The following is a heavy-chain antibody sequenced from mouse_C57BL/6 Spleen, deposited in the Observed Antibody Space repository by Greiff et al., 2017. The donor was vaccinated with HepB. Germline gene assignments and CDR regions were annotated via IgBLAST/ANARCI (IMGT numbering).Heavy chain of an antibody. Sequence: QVQLQQPGTELVKPGASVKLSCKASGYTFTSYWMHWVKQRPGQGLEWIGNINPSNGGTNYNEKFKSKATLTVDKSSSTAYMQLSSLTSEDSAVYYGARAHYYYGSSPFADWGQGTPVTVAA. CDR3: ARAHYYYGSSPFAD. J-gene: IGHJ3*01. D-gene: IGHD1-1*01. CDR2: INPSNGGT. V-gene: IGHV1-53*01. CDR1: GYTFTSYW.